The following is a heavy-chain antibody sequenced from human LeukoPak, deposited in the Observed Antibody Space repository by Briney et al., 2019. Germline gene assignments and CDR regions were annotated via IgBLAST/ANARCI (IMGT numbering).Heavy chain of an antibody. V-gene: IGHV4-59*01. J-gene: IGHJ4*02. CDR2: IYYSGST. CDR1: GGSISSYY. Sequence: SETLSLTCTVSGGSISSYYWSWIWQPPGKGLEWIGYIYYSGSTNYNPSLKSRVTISVDTSKNQFSLKLSSVTAADTAVYYCASLSVAGTSIDYWGQGTLVTVSP. D-gene: IGHD6-19*01. CDR3: ASLSVAGTSIDY.